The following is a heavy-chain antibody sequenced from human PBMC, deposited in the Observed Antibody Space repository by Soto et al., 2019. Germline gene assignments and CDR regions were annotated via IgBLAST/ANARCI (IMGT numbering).Heavy chain of an antibody. CDR3: ARNDSGSRNFDY. J-gene: IGHJ4*02. D-gene: IGHD3-10*01. CDR2: ISDSGST. CDR1: DGSISRGGYY. V-gene: IGHV4-31*03. Sequence: QVQLQESGPGLVKPSQTLSLTCTVSDGSISRGGYYWSWIRQHPGKGLEWIGYISDSGSTYYNPSLKSRVTISVDTSKNRFSLKLRSVTAADTAVYYCARNDSGSRNFDYWGQGTLVTVSS.